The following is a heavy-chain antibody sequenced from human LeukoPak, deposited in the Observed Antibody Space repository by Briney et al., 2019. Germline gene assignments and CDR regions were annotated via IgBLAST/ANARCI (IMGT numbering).Heavy chain of an antibody. V-gene: IGHV4-61*02. Sequence: SQTLSLTCTVSGGSLSSGSYYWSWIRQPAGKGLEWIGRIYTSGSTNYNPSLKSRVTISVDTSKNQFSLKLSSVTAADTAVYYCAREAIAVNWFDPWGQGTLVTVSS. CDR3: AREAIAVNWFDP. D-gene: IGHD6-19*01. CDR2: IYTSGST. CDR1: GGSLSSGSYY. J-gene: IGHJ5*02.